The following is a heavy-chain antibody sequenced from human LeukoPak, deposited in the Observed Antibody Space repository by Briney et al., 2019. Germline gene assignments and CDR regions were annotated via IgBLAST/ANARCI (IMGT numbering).Heavy chain of an antibody. CDR2: INPSGGST. D-gene: IGHD6-19*01. V-gene: IGHV1-46*01. Sequence: ASVKVSCKASGYTFTSYYMHWVRQAPGQGLERMGIINPSGGSTSYAQKFQGRVTMTRDTSTSTVYMELSSLRSEDTAVYYCARERSIAVAGTLRREVYYMDVWGKGTTVTVSS. CDR3: ARERSIAVAGTLRREVYYMDV. CDR1: GYTFTSYY. J-gene: IGHJ6*03.